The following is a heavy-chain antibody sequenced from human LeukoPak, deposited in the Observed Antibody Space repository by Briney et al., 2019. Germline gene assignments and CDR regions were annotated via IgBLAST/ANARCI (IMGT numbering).Heavy chain of an antibody. CDR2: IWYDGSNK. Sequence: PGRSLRLSCAASGFTFSSYVMHWVRQAPGKGLEGVAVIWYDGSNKYYADSVKGRFTISRDNSKKMLYLQMNSLRAEDTAVYYCAKGYSSGSPSYFDYWGQGTLVTVSS. CDR3: AKGYSSGSPSYFDY. J-gene: IGHJ4*02. CDR1: GFTFSSYV. V-gene: IGHV3-33*06. D-gene: IGHD6-19*01.